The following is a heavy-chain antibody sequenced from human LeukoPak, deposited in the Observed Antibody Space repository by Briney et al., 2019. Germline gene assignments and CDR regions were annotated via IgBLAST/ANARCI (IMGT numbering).Heavy chain of an antibody. CDR3: ARGGITGTAYYFDY. CDR2: IYYSGST. J-gene: IGHJ4*02. CDR1: GGSISSYY. Sequence: SETLSLTCTVSGGSISSYYWSWIRQPSGKGLEWIGYIYYSGSTNYNPSLKSRVTISVDTSKNQFSLKLSSVTAADTAVYYCARGGITGTAYYFDYWGQGTLVTVSS. V-gene: IGHV4-59*08. D-gene: IGHD1-7*01.